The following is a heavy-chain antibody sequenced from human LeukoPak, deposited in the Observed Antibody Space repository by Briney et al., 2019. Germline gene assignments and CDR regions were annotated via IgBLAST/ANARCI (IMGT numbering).Heavy chain of an antibody. CDR3: ARGLTYYDFWSGQNLDY. D-gene: IGHD3-3*01. CDR1: GFTFSSYA. V-gene: IGHV3-64*01. J-gene: IGHJ4*02. Sequence: GGSLRLSCAASGFTFSSYAMHWVRQAPGKGLEYVSAISSNGGSTYYANSVKGRFTISRDNSKNTLYLQMGSLRAEDMAVYYCARGLTYYDFWSGQNLDYWGQGTLVTVSS. CDR2: ISSNGGST.